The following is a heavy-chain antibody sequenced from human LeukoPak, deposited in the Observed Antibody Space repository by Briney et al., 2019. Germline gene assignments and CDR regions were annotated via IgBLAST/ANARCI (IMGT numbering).Heavy chain of an antibody. CDR1: GFTFTNSA. CDR2: IVVGSGNT. CDR3: AARYDSSGYSFDY. D-gene: IGHD3-22*01. J-gene: IGHJ4*02. Sequence: GASVTVSYKASGFTFTNSAMQWVRQARGQRLEWIGWIVVGSGNTNYAQKFQERVTITRDMSTSTAYMELSSLRSEDTTVYYCAARYDSSGYSFDYWGQGTLVTVSS. V-gene: IGHV1-58*02.